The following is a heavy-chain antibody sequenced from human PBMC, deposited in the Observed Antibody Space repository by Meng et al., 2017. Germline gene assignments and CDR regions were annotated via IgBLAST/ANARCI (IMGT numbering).Heavy chain of an antibody. J-gene: IGHJ4*02. CDR1: GGSFIGYY. Sequence: VQLLAGDVSLLIPAVIRILPCSVYGGSFIGYYWSWIRQPQGKGLEWNGEINHSGSTNYNPSLKSRVTISVDTSKNQFSLKLSSVTAADTAVYYCAREVVAALDYWGQGTLVTVSS. CDR2: INHSGST. V-gene: IGHV4-34*01. CDR3: AREVVAALDY. D-gene: IGHD2-15*01.